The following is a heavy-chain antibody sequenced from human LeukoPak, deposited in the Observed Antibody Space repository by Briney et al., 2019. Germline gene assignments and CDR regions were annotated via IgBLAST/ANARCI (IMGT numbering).Heavy chain of an antibody. CDR2: IIPIFGTT. Sequence: GASVKVSCKASGGTFSSYAISWVRQAPGQGLEWMGGIIPIFGTTNYAQKFQDRVTITADKSTSTAYMELSSLRSEDTAVYYCARVYSSSWYAYYYYYMDVWGKGTTVTISS. V-gene: IGHV1-69*06. CDR3: ARVYSSSWYAYYYYYMDV. J-gene: IGHJ6*03. D-gene: IGHD6-13*01. CDR1: GGTFSSYA.